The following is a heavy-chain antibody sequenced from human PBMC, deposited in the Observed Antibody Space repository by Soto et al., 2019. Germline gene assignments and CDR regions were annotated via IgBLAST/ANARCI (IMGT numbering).Heavy chain of an antibody. V-gene: IGHV4-39*01. Sequence: QLQLQESGPGLVKPSETLSLTCTVSGGSISSSSYFWGWIRQPPGKGLEWIGSIYYSGSTYYNPSLTSRVPVSVDTSQNPCSLKLSSVPAADTAVHYCARHPSDFWFDPWGQGTLVTVSS. D-gene: IGHD2-21*02. J-gene: IGHJ5*02. CDR1: GGSISSSSYF. CDR2: IYYSGST. CDR3: ARHPSDFWFDP.